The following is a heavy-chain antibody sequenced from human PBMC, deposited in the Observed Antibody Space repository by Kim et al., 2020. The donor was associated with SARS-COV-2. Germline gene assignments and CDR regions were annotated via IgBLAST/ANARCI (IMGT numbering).Heavy chain of an antibody. CDR1: GFTFTDYY. J-gene: IGHJ4*02. V-gene: IGHV3-11*01. D-gene: IGHD6-6*01. CDR2: ITSNSDTI. CDR3: AIDKRVSSSPSDF. Sequence: GGSLRLSCAASGFTFTDYYMSWIRQAPGKGLEWISYITSNSDTIYYADSVKGRFTISRDNAKNLLYLQMNSLRAEDTALYYCAIDKRVSSSPSDFWGQGT.